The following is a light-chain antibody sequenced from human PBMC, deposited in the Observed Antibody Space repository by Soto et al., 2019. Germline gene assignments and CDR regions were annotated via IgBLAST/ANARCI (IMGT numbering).Light chain of an antibody. J-gene: IGLJ2*01. CDR2: EVS. CDR1: SSDVGGHKY. Sequence: QSVLTQPASVSGSPGQSITISCTGTSSDVGGHKYVSWYQHHPGKAPKLMIYEVSNRPSGVSDRFSGSKSGNTASLTISGLQAEDEADYYCSSYTSSSSLVFGGGTKLTVL. V-gene: IGLV2-14*01. CDR3: SSYTSSSSLV.